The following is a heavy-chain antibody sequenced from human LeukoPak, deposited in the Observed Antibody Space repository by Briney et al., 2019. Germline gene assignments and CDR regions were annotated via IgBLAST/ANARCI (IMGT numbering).Heavy chain of an antibody. J-gene: IGHJ4*02. CDR3: ARNLGLGGVIAADY. V-gene: IGHV3-30*03. Sequence: PGGSLRLSCAASGFTFSSYGMHWVRQAPGKGLEWVAVISSDGSNKYYADSVKGRFTISGDNSKNTLYLQMNSLRAEDTAVYYCARNLGLGGVIAADYWGQGTLVTVSS. CDR1: GFTFSSYG. D-gene: IGHD3-16*02. CDR2: ISSDGSNK.